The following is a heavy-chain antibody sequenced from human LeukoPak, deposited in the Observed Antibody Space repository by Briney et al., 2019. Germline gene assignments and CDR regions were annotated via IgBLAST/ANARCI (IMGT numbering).Heavy chain of an antibody. J-gene: IGHJ4*02. D-gene: IGHD7-27*01. CDR1: GGSISSYY. CDR2: IYYSGST. CDR3: ARQIPGEGTPLDY. Sequence: SETLSLTCTVSGGSISSYYWSWIRQPPGKGLEWIGYIYYSGSTNYNPSLKSRVTISVDTSKNQSSLKLSSVTAADTAVYYCARQIPGEGTPLDYWGQGTLVTVSS. V-gene: IGHV4-59*08.